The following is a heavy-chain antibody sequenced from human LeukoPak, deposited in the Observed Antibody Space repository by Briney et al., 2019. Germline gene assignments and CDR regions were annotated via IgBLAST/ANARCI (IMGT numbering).Heavy chain of an antibody. CDR2: ISGSGYNT. J-gene: IGHJ4*02. D-gene: IGHD6-19*01. Sequence: GGSLRLSCAASGFTFSSYAMSWVRQAPGKELDWVSAISGSGYNTYYADSVKGRFTISRDNSKNTLYLQMNSLGAEDTAVYYCAKDTYSSSPYYFDYWGQGTLVTVSS. CDR3: AKDTYSSSPYYFDY. CDR1: GFTFSSYA. V-gene: IGHV3-23*01.